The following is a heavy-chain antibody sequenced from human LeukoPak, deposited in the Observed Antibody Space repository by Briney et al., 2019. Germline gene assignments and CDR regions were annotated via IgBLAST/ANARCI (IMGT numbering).Heavy chain of an antibody. CDR3: AKSGYNRFDY. J-gene: IGHJ4*02. CDR2: IFPSGGEI. D-gene: IGHD5-24*01. Sequence: GGSLRLSCAASGFTFSSYEMNWVRQAPGKGLEWVSSIFPSGGEIHYADSVRGRFTISRDNSKSTLSLQMNSLRAEDTAIYYCAKSGYNRFDYWGQGTLVTVSS. CDR1: GFTFSSYE. V-gene: IGHV3-23*01.